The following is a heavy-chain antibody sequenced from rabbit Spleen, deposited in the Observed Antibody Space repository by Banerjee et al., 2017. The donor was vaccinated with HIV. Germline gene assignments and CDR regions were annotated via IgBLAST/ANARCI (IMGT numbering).Heavy chain of an antibody. CDR1: GSDISTYR. CDR2: IDAGSSGST. J-gene: IGHJ6*01. CDR3: ARDTGSSFSSYGMDL. V-gene: IGHV1S45*01. Sequence: QEQLVESGGGLVKPGGTLTLTCTASGSDISTYRMGWVRQAPGKGLEWIACIDAGSSGSTYYATWAKGRFTISKTSSTTVTLQMTSLTAADTATYFCARDTGSSFSSYGMDLWGQGTLVTVS. D-gene: IGHD8-1*01.